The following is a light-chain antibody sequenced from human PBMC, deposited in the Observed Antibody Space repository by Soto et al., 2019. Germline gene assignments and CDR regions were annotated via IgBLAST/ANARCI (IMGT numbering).Light chain of an antibody. CDR2: DTS. V-gene: IGKV1-33*01. J-gene: IGKJ4*01. CDR1: QDISNY. Sequence: DIQMTQSPSSLSASVGDRVTITCQASQDISNYLNWYQQKPGKAPKLVIYDTSKLEAGVPSRFSGSGSGTDFIFIISSLQPEDIATYYCQQYDNLPLTFGGGTKVEVK. CDR3: QQYDNLPLT.